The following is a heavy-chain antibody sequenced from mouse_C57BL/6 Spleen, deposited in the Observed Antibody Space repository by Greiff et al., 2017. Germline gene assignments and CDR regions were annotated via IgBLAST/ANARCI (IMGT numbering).Heavy chain of an antibody. J-gene: IGHJ3*01. CDR3: AREGLITTVVPFAY. D-gene: IGHD1-1*01. V-gene: IGHV1-20*01. Sequence: VQLQQSGPELVKPGDSVKISCTASGYSFTGYFMNWVMPSHGKSLEWIGRINPYNGDTFYNQKFKGKATLTVYKSSSTAHMELRSLTSEDSAVYYCAREGLITTVVPFAYWGQGTLVTVSA. CDR1: GYSFTGYF. CDR2: INPYNGDT.